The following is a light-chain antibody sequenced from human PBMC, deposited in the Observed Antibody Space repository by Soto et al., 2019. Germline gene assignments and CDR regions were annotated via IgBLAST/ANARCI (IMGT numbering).Light chain of an antibody. CDR1: QSVSIN. Sequence: EIVMTQSPATLSVSPGERSTLSCRASQSVSINLAWYQQKPGQAPRLLIYGAPTRAPGIPARFSGSGSGTEFTLTIISLQSEDFAVYTCLQYHNLWAFGQGTKVDIK. CDR3: LQYHNLWA. V-gene: IGKV3-15*01. CDR2: GAP. J-gene: IGKJ1*01.